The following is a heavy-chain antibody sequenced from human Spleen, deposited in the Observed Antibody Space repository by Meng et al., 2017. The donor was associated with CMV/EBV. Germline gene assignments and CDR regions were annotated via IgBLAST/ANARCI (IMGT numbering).Heavy chain of an antibody. CDR3: TRAALAGRGLDC. J-gene: IGHJ4*02. CDR2: ISWNGGDI. V-gene: IGHV3-9*01. CDR1: GFIFEDYG. D-gene: IGHD6-19*01. Sequence: GGSLRLSCAASGFIFEDYGIHWVRQAPGKGLEWVSGISWNGGDIGYADSVKGRFTISRDNAKNSLYLQMNSLTVEDTAVYYCTRAALAGRGLDCWGQGTLVTVSS.